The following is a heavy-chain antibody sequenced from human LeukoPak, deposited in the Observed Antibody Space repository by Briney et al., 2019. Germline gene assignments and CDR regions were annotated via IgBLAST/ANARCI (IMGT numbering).Heavy chain of an antibody. D-gene: IGHD4-17*01. Sequence: GGSLRLSCAAAGFTFSSYSMNWVRQAPGKGLEWVSYIGTTTTIDYADSVKGRFTISRDNAQNSLFLQMNSLRDEDTAVYYCARDKDYGFDYWGQGTLVTVCS. J-gene: IGHJ4*02. CDR1: GFTFSSYS. CDR2: IGTTTTI. CDR3: ARDKDYGFDY. V-gene: IGHV3-48*02.